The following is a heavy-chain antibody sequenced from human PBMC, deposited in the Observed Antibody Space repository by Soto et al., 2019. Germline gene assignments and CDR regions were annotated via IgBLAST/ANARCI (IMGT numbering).Heavy chain of an antibody. CDR3: AKVYFYSSRWSAFDS. D-gene: IGHD6-13*01. V-gene: IGHV3-48*02. J-gene: IGHJ4*02. Sequence: EVQLVESGGNLVQPGGSLRLSCAASGFTFSSHSMNWVRQAPGKGLEWVSYISSSSSTVYYADSVKGRFTISRDNAKNSLYLQMNSLRDEDTAVYYCAKVYFYSSRWSAFDSWGQGTLVTVSS. CDR1: GFTFSSHS. CDR2: ISSSSSTV.